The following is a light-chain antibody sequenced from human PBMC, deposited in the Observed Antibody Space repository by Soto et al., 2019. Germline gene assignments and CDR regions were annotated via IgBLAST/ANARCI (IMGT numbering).Light chain of an antibody. CDR1: SSDVGGYNY. V-gene: IGLV2-11*01. J-gene: IGLJ2*01. CDR2: DVS. CDR3: CSYAGTYIYVV. Sequence: QSALTQPRSVSGSPGQSVTISCTGTSSDVGGYNYVSWYQQHPDKAPKLMIYDVSKRPAGVPDRFSGSKSGNTASLTISGLQAEDEADYYCCSYAGTYIYVVFGGGTQLTVL.